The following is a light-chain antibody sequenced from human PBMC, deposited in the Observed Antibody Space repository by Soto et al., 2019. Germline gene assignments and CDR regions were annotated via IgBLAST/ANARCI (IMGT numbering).Light chain of an antibody. V-gene: IGKV3-20*01. CDR2: AAS. CDR1: QTISNNY. J-gene: IGKJ1*01. CDR3: QQYGTSPRT. Sequence: EIVLTQSPGTLSLSPGEAATLSCRASQTISNNYLAWYQHKPGQAPRLLIYAASTRATGIPDRFSGSGSGADFTLTVNRLEPEDFAVYYCQQYGTSPRTFGQGTKVEI.